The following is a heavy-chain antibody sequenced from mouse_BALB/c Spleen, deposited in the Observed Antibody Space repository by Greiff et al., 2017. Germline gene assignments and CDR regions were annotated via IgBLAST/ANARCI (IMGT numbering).Heavy chain of an antibody. CDR3: ARSTYGTGFAY. J-gene: IGHJ3*01. D-gene: IGHD2-10*02. V-gene: IGHV1S81*02. Sequence: VQLQQSGAELVKPGASVKLSCKASGYTFTSYWMHWVKQRPGQGLEWIGEINPSNGRTNYNEKFKSKATLTVDKSSSTAYMQLSSLTSEDSAVYYCARSTYGTGFAYWGQGTLVTVSA. CDR1: GYTFTSYW. CDR2: INPSNGRT.